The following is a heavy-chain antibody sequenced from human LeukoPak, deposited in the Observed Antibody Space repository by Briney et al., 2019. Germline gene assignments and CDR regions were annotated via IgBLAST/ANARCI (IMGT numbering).Heavy chain of an antibody. D-gene: IGHD3-10*01. J-gene: IGHJ6*02. CDR2: INPNSGGT. CDR3: ARTYYYGSGSYSSNSPYYYYGMDV. V-gene: IGHV1-2*06. Sequence: ASVTVSCTASGYTFTGYYMHWVRQAPGQGLEWMGRINPNSGGTNYAQKFQGRVTMTRDTSISTAYMELSRLRSDDTAVYYCARTYYYGSGSYSSNSPYYYYGMDVWGQGATVTVSS. CDR1: GYTFTGYY.